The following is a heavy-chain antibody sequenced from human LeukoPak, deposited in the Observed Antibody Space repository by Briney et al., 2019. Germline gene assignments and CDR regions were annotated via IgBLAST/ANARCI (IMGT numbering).Heavy chain of an antibody. CDR2: IYSGGST. CDR3: ARNGYTSGWYRN. Sequence: EGSLRLSCAASGFTVSSNHMSWVRQAPGKGLEWVSTIYSGGSTYYADSVKGRFTISRDNSKNTLYLQMNSLRGEDTAVYYCARNGYTSGWYRNWGQGTLVTVSS. J-gene: IGHJ4*02. D-gene: IGHD6-19*01. V-gene: IGHV3-53*01. CDR1: GFTVSSNH.